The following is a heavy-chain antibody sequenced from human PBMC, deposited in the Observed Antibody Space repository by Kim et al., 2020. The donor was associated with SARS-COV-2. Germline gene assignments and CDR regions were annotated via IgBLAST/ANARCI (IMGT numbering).Heavy chain of an antibody. CDR1: GFTFSSYA. CDR3: AKVQGLPGITMVRGPFDY. Sequence: GGSLRLSCAASGFTFSSYAMSWVRQAPGKGLEWVSAISGSGGSTYYADSVKGRFTISRDNSKNTLYLQMNSLRAEDTAVYYCAKVQGLPGITMVRGPFDYWGQGTLVTVSS. D-gene: IGHD3-10*01. V-gene: IGHV3-23*01. CDR2: ISGSGGST. J-gene: IGHJ4*02.